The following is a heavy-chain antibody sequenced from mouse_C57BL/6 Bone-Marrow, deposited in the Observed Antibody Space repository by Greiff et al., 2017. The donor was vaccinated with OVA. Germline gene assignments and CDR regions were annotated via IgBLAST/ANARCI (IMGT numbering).Heavy chain of an antibody. CDR1: GYSITSGYY. CDR3: ARDYDYFDY. CDR2: ISYDGSN. V-gene: IGHV3-6*01. D-gene: IGHD2-3*01. J-gene: IGHJ2*01. Sequence: EVKLMESGPGLVKPSQSLSLTCSVTGYSITSGYYWNWIRQFPGNKLEWMGYISYDGSNNYNPSLKNRISITRDTSKNQFFLKLNSVTTEDTATYYCARDYDYFDYWGQGTTLTVSS.